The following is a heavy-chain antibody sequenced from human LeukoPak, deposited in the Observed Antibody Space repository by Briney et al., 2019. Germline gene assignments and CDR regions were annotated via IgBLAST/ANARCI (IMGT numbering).Heavy chain of an antibody. CDR3: ARVVRSLGPAAADDYYYMDV. J-gene: IGHJ6*03. V-gene: IGHV3-48*01. CDR1: GFTFSSYS. CDR2: ISSSSSTI. Sequence: GGSLRLSCAASGFTFSSYSMNWVRRAPGKGLEWVSYISSSSSTIYYADSVKGRFTISRDNAKNSLYLQMNSLRAEDTAVYYCARVVRSLGPAAADDYYYMDVWGKGTTVTVSS. D-gene: IGHD6-13*01.